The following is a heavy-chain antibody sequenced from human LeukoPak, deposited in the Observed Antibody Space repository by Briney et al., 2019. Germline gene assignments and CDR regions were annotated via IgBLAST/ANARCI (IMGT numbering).Heavy chain of an antibody. D-gene: IGHD3-22*01. J-gene: IGHJ4*02. CDR1: GFTFDDYA. CDR3: ARDLYDSSCY. CDR2: ISWNSGSI. V-gene: IGHV3-9*01. Sequence: GGSLRLSCAASGFTFDDYAMHWVRQAPGKGLEWVSGISWNSGSIGYADSVKGRFTISRDNAKNSLYLQMNSLRAEDTAVYYCARDLYDSSCYWGQGTLVTVSS.